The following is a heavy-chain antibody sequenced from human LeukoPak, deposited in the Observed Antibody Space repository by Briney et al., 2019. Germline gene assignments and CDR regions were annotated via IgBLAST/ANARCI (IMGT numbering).Heavy chain of an antibody. CDR2: ISYDGSNE. CDR3: AKGFNYYLDY. Sequence: GRSLRLSCAASAFTLSYYAMHWVRQAPGKGLEWVAVISYDGSNEYYADSVRGRFTISRDNSKNTLYLQVNSLRGEDTAVYYCAKGFNYYLDYWGQGTLVTVSS. D-gene: IGHD5-24*01. J-gene: IGHJ4*02. V-gene: IGHV3-30*04. CDR1: AFTLSYYA.